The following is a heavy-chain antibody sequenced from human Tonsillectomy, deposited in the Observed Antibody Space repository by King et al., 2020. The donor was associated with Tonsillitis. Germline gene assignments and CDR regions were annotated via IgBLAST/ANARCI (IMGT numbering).Heavy chain of an antibody. V-gene: IGHV4-38-2*02. D-gene: IGHD3-10*01. CDR1: GYSITSGYY. CDR2: IFHSGNT. CDR3: ARDLGFDGRFAP. J-gene: IGHJ5*02. Sequence: VQLQESGPGLVKPSETLSLTCAVSGYSITSGYYWGWIRQPPGKGLEWIGSIFHSGNTYYNPSLKSRVTISVETSKNQFSMKLSSVTAADTAVYYCARDLGFDGRFAPGGQGTLVTVSS.